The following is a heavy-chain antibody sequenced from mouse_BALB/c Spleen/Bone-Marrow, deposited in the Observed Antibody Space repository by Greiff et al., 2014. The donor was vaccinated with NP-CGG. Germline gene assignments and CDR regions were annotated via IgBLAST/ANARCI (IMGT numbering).Heavy chain of an antibody. CDR2: INPSNGGT. J-gene: IGHJ4*01. CDR1: GYTFTSYY. CDR3: TRREYYRYDRAMDY. D-gene: IGHD2-14*01. V-gene: IGHV1S81*02. Sequence: VQLQQSGAELVKPGASVKLSCKASGYTFTSYYMYWVKQRPGQGLEWNGEINPSNGGTNFNEKFKSKATLTVDKSSSTAYMQLSSLTSEDSAVYYCTRREYYRYDRAMDYWGQGTSVTVSS.